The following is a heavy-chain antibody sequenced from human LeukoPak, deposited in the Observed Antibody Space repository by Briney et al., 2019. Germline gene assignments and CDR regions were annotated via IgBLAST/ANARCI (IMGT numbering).Heavy chain of an antibody. CDR2: IRSKAYGGTT. CDR1: GFTFGDYA. D-gene: IGHD2-2*01. Sequence: GGSLRLSCTASGFTFGDYAMSWVRQAPGKGLEWVGFIRSKAYGGTTEYAASVKGRFTISRDNAKNSLYLQMNSLRAEDTAVYYCARPLTADIVVVPAAPRIDYWGQGTLVTVSS. CDR3: ARPLTADIVVVPAAPRIDY. J-gene: IGHJ4*02. V-gene: IGHV3-49*04.